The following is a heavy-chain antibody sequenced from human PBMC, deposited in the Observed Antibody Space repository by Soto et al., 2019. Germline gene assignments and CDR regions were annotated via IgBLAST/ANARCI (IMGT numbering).Heavy chain of an antibody. CDR1: DGSSSSYY. V-gene: IGHV4-59*01. CDR2: IYYSGIT. CDR3: ARGGRVYYFEY. Sequence: SQTLSLTCTVADGSSSSYYWSCIRQPPGKGLEWIGYIYYSGITDYNPSLKSRVTISVDTSKSQFSLKLSSVTAADTAVYYCARGGRVYYFEYWGQGTLVTVSS. J-gene: IGHJ4*02.